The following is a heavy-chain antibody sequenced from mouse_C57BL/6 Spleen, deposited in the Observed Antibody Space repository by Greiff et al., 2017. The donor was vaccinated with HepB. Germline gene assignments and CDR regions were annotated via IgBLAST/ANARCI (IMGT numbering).Heavy chain of an antibody. CDR2: INPGSGGT. V-gene: IGHV1-54*01. J-gene: IGHJ4*01. D-gene: IGHD2-4*01. Sequence: VQRVESGAELVRPGTSVKVSCKASGYAFTNYLIEWVKQRPGQGLEWIGVINPGSGGTNYNEKFKGKATLTADKSSSTAYMQLSSLTSEDSAVYFCARGDYDEAMDYWGQGTSVTVSS. CDR3: ARGDYDEAMDY. CDR1: GYAFTNYL.